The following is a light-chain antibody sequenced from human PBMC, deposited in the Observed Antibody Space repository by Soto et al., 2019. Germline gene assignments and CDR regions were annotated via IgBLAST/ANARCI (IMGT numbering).Light chain of an antibody. V-gene: IGKV1-39*01. CDR3: QQHNSYPPT. Sequence: DIQMTQSPSTLPASVGDRVTITCRASQSIDSFLSWYQQKPGEAPKLLIYAASTLQSGVSSRFSGTGSGTDFTLTITGLQREDFATYYCQQHNSYPPTFGQGTKVDIK. J-gene: IGKJ1*01. CDR1: QSIDSF. CDR2: AAS.